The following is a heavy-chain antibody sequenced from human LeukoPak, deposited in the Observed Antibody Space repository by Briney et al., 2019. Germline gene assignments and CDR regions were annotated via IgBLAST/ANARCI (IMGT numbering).Heavy chain of an antibody. Sequence: GGSLRLSCAASGFSFSNYGMNWVRQAPGKGLEWVSYISGSSGTIYYADSVKGRFTISRDNAKNSLYLQMDSLRDEDTAVYYCARADRNWASSLGYWGQGTLVTVSS. CDR2: ISGSSGTI. V-gene: IGHV3-48*02. J-gene: IGHJ4*02. CDR1: GFSFSNYG. CDR3: ARADRNWASSLGY. D-gene: IGHD7-27*01.